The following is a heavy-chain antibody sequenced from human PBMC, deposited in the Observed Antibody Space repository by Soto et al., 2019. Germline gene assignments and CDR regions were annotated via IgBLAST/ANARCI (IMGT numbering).Heavy chain of an antibody. CDR1: GFPLSTSGMR. V-gene: IGHV2-70*04. D-gene: IGHD3-9*01. Sequence: ASGPTLVNPTQTLTLTCTFSGFPLSTSGMRVSWIRQPPGKALEWLARIDWDDDKFYSTSLKTRLTISKDTSKNQVVLTMTNMDPVDTATYYCARGRSDSFPFDYWGQGTLVTVSS. CDR2: IDWDDDK. J-gene: IGHJ4*02. CDR3: ARGRSDSFPFDY.